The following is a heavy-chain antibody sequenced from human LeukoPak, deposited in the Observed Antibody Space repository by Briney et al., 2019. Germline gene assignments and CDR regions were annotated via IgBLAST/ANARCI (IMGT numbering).Heavy chain of an antibody. CDR1: GYTFTGYY. D-gene: IGHD2-2*01. CDR2: INPNSGGT. Sequence: ASVKVPCKASGYTFTGYYMHWVRQAPGQGLEWMGWINPNSGGTNYAQKFQGRVTMTRDTSISTAYMELSRLRSDDTAVYYCARDRRLRYCSSTSCSASRYYGMDVWGQGTTVTVSS. V-gene: IGHV1-2*02. J-gene: IGHJ6*02. CDR3: ARDRRLRYCSSTSCSASRYYGMDV.